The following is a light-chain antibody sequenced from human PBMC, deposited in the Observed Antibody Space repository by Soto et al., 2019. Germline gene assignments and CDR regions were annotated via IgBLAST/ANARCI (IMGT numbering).Light chain of an antibody. CDR2: EGT. CDR1: SSDVGSYNL. V-gene: IGLV2-23*03. CDR3: CSYAVSNNFVL. Sequence: ALTQPASVSGSPGQSITISCTGTSSDVGSYNLVSWYQQHPGIAPRLMIYEGTKRPSGVSNRFSGSKSGNTASLTVSGLQAEDEADYYCCSYAVSNNFVLFGGGTKLTVL. J-gene: IGLJ2*01.